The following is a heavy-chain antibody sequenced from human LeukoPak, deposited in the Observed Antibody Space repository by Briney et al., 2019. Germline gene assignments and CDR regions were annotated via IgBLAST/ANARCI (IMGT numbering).Heavy chain of an antibody. J-gene: IGHJ4*02. CDR3: AKSSPPPLRD. V-gene: IGHV3-23*01. Sequence: PGGTLRLSCAASGFTFSNYGMSWVRQAPRKGLEWVSVSGSGGSTYYADSVKGRFTISRDNSKNTLYLQMNSLRAEDTAVYYCAKSSPPPLRDWGRGTLVTVSS. CDR1: GFTFSNYG. CDR2: SGSGGST.